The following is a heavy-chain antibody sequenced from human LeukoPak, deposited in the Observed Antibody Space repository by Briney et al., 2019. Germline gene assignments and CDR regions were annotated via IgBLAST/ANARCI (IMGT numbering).Heavy chain of an antibody. Sequence: SETLSLTCTVSGGSISSSSYYWGWIRQPPGKGLEWIGSIYYSGSTYYNPSLKGRVTISVDTSKNQFSLKLSSVTAADTAVYYCARRTIVRATLYFDYWGQGTLVTVSS. CDR3: ARRTIVRATLYFDY. D-gene: IGHD1-26*01. CDR2: IYYSGST. J-gene: IGHJ4*02. CDR1: GGSISSSSYY. V-gene: IGHV4-39*01.